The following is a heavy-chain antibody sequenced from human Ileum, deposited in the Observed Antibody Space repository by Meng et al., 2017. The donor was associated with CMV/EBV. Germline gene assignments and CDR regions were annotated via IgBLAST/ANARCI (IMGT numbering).Heavy chain of an antibody. D-gene: IGHD6-13*01. CDR3: AKGIAAADS. CDR2: RTGSGRRT. J-gene: IGHJ4*02. Sequence: LSSATAGFSFGSDGMTWVRQAPGKGLEWVSCRTGSGRRTESADSVKGRFTISRDMSNNTLYLQMNNLRAEDTAVYYCAKGIAAADSWGQGTLVTVSS. CDR1: GFSFGSDG. V-gene: IGHV3-23*01.